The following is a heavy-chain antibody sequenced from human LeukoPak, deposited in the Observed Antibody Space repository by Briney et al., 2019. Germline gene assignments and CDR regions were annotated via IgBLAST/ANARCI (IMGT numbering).Heavy chain of an antibody. V-gene: IGHV3-53*01. CDR3: AGGDFDY. CDR1: GITVSTNY. Sequence: GGSLRLSCAASGITVSTNYMSWVRQAPGKGLEWVSIAFSDGRTFYADSVKGRFTISRDSSKNTVFLQMNSLRAEDTAVYYCAGGDFDYWGQGTLVTVSS. J-gene: IGHJ4*02. CDR2: AFSDGRT.